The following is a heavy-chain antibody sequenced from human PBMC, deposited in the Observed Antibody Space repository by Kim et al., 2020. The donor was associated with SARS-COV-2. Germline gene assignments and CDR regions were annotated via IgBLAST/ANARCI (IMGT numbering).Heavy chain of an antibody. CDR2: ISSSSSYI. J-gene: IGHJ1*01. CDR1: GFTFSSYS. D-gene: IGHD2-21*02. Sequence: GGSLRLSCAASGFTFSSYSMNWVRQAPGKGLEWVSSISSSSSYIYYADSVKGRFTISRDNAKNSLYLQMNSLRAEDTAVYYCARALGGNSESEYFQHWGQGTLVTVSS. CDR3: ARALGGNSESEYFQH. V-gene: IGHV3-21*01.